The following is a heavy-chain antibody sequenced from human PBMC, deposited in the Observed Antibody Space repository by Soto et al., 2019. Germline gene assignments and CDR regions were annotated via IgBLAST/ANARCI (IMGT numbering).Heavy chain of an antibody. CDR3: AKASYDDILTGYTRYF. CDR1: GFTFSSYA. V-gene: IGHV3-23*01. D-gene: IGHD3-9*01. J-gene: IGHJ4*02. CDR2: ISGSGGST. Sequence: GSLRLSCAASGFTFSSYAMSWVRQAPGKGLEWVSAISGSGGSTYYADSVKGRFTISRDNSKNTLYLQMNSLRAEDTAVYYCAKASYDDILTGYTRYFWGQGTLVTVSS.